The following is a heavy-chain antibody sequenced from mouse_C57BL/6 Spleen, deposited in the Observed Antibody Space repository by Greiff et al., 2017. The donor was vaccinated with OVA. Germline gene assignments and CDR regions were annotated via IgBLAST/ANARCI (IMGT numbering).Heavy chain of an antibody. Sequence: SGPVLVKPGASVKMSCKASGYTFTDYYMNWVKQSHGKSLEWIGVINPYNGGTSYNQKFKGKATLTVDKSSSTAYMELNSLTSEDSAVYYCARSEGYYGYYFDYWGQGTTLTVSS. CDR2: INPYNGGT. V-gene: IGHV1-19*01. D-gene: IGHD2-3*01. CDR1: GYTFTDYY. J-gene: IGHJ2*01. CDR3: ARSEGYYGYYFDY.